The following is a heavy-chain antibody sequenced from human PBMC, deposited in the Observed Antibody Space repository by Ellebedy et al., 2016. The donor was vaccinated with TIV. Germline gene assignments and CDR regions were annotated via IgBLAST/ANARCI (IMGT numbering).Heavy chain of an antibody. CDR1: GFTFSLAG. CDR3: ARDGSEWSRDY. Sequence: GGSLRLXXAASGFTFSLAGMTWVRQAPGKGLEWVATIDFSGTGTYYADSVKGRFIISRDNTKNSLFLQMNSLGVEDTAVYYCARDGSEWSRDYWGQGTLVTVSS. D-gene: IGHD3-3*01. CDR2: IDFSGTGT. J-gene: IGHJ4*02. V-gene: IGHV3-21*06.